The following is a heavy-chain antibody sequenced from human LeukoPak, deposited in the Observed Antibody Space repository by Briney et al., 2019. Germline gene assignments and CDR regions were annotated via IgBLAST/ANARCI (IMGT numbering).Heavy chain of an antibody. Sequence: GGSLRLSCAASGFTVSSNYMSWVRQAPGKGPEWVSVIYSGGSAYSADSVKGRFTMSRDTSKNTLYLQMNSLRAEDTAVYYCARMVTGWPNWIDPWGQGTLVAVSS. D-gene: IGHD6-19*01. CDR2: IYSGGSA. J-gene: IGHJ5*02. CDR1: GFTVSSNY. CDR3: ARMVTGWPNWIDP. V-gene: IGHV3-66*01.